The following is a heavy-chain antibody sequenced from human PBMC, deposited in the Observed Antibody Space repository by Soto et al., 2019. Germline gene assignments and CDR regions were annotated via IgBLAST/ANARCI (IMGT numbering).Heavy chain of an antibody. CDR3: ARDLVGYYFDY. CDR1: GGTFSSYA. Sequence: SVKVSCKASGGTFSSYAISWVRQAPGQGLEWMGGIIPIFGTANYAQKFQGRVTITADESTSTAYMELSGLRSGDTAVYYCARDLVGYYFDYWGQGTLVTVSS. D-gene: IGHD2-15*01. J-gene: IGHJ4*02. CDR2: IIPIFGTA. V-gene: IGHV1-69*13.